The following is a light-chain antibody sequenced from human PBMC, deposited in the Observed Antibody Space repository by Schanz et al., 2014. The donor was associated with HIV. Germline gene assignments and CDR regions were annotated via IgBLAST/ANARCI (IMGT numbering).Light chain of an antibody. J-gene: IGLJ3*02. CDR1: SGSVSTNYY. V-gene: IGLV8-61*01. CDR2: STN. CDR3: GLYMGSGIWV. Sequence: QTVVTQEPSFSVSPGGTVTLTCALNSGSVSTNYYPSWYQQTPGQAPRTLIYSTNTRSSGVPDRFSGSILGNKAALTITGAQADDESDYFCGLYMGSGIWVFGGGTKLTVL.